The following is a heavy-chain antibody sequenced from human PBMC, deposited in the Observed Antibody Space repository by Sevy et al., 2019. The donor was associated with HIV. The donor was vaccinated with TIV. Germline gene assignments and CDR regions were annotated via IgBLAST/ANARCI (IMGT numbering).Heavy chain of an antibody. V-gene: IGHV3-11*01. CDR3: ARKNYDFWSGSYDAFDI. CDR1: GFTFSDYY. Sequence: GGSLRLSCAASGFTFSDYYMSWIRQAPGKGLEWVSYISSSGSTIYYADSVKGRFTISRDNAKNSLYLQMNSLGAEDTAVYYCARKNYDFWSGSYDAFDIWGQGTMVTVSS. D-gene: IGHD3-3*01. J-gene: IGHJ3*02. CDR2: ISSSGSTI.